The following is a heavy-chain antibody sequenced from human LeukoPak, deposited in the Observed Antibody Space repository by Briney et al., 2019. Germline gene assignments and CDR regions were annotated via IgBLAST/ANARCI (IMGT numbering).Heavy chain of an antibody. CDR2: IRYDGSNK. CDR1: GLTFSSYW. V-gene: IGHV3-30*02. D-gene: IGHD2-21*02. CDR3: ANICGGDCYSLDY. Sequence: PGGSLRLSCAASGLTFSSYWMSWVRQAPGKGLEWVAFIRYDGSNKYYADSVKGRFTISRDNSKNTLYLQMNSLRAEDTAVYYCANICGGDCYSLDYWGQGTLVTVSS. J-gene: IGHJ4*02.